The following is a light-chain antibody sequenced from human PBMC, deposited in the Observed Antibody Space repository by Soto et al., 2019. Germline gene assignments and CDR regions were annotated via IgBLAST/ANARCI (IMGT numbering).Light chain of an antibody. J-gene: IGLJ2*01. V-gene: IGLV1-40*01. CDR1: SSNIGAGYD. CDR2: GNS. CDR3: QSYDSTLSGGGV. Sequence: QSALTQPPSVSGAPGQRVTISCTGGSSNIGAGYDVHWYQQLPGAAPKLLIYGNSNRPSGVPDRFSGSKSGTSASLAITGLQAEDEADYYCQSYDSTLSGGGVFGGGTKLTVL.